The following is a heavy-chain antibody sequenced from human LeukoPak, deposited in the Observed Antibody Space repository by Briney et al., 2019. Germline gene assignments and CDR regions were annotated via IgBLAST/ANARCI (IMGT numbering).Heavy chain of an antibody. CDR1: SGSFSGYY. V-gene: IGHV4-34*01. D-gene: IGHD3-3*01. CDR3: ARGGKRAVWSGYYHNWFDP. Sequence: SETLSLTCAVYSGSFSGYYWSWIRQPPGKGLEWIGEINHSGSTNYNPSLKSRVTISVDTSKNQFSLKLSSVTAADTAVYYCARGGKRAVWSGYYHNWFDPWGQGTLVTVSS. J-gene: IGHJ5*02. CDR2: INHSGST.